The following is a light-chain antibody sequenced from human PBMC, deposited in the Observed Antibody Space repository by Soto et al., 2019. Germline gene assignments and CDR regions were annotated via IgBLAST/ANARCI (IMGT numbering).Light chain of an antibody. CDR2: DVN. CDR3: TSYASGSSHVV. J-gene: IGLJ2*01. CDR1: SSDMGGYDY. Sequence: QSALTQPASVSGSPGQSITLSCTGTSSDMGGYDYVYWYQRHSGKAPKLIIYDVNNRPSGVSNRFSGSKSGNTASLTISGLQAEDEADYHCTSYASGSSHVVFGGGTKLTVL. V-gene: IGLV2-14*01.